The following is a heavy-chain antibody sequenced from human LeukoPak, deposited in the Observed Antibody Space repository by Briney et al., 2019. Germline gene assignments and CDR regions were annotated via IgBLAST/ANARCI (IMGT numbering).Heavy chain of an antibody. D-gene: IGHD3-9*01. Sequence: SETLSLTCTVSGGSINNSPYYWGWIRQPPGKGLEWIGTIYYSGSTYYNPSLNSRVTISVDTSKNHFSLKLSSVTAADTAVYYCARTDYDVLSWGQGTLVTVSS. CDR2: IYYSGST. V-gene: IGHV4-39*07. CDR3: ARTDYDVLS. J-gene: IGHJ5*02. CDR1: GGSINNSPYY.